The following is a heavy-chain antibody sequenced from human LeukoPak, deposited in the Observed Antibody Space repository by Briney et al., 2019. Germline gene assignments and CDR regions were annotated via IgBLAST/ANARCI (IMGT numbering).Heavy chain of an antibody. CDR3: ASEGYYYMDV. CDR1: GGSISSSSYY. J-gene: IGHJ6*03. CDR2: IYYSGST. V-gene: IGHV4-39*01. Sequence: PSETLSLTCTVSGGSISSSSYYWGWIRQPPGKGLEWIRSIYYSGSTYYNPSLKSRVTISVDTSKNQFSLKLSSVTAADTAVYYCASEGYYYMDVWGKGTTVTFSS.